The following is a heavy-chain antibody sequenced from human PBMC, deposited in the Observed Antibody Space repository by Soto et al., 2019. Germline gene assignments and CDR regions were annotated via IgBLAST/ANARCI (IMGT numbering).Heavy chain of an antibody. Sequence: SETLSLTCAVYGGSFSGYYWSRIRQPPGKGLEWIGEINHSGSTNYNPSLKSRVTISVDTSKNQFSLKLSSVTAADTAVYYCARGKLSDYVWGSYRYHFDYWGQGTVVTVSS. CDR2: INHSGST. V-gene: IGHV4-34*01. J-gene: IGHJ4*02. D-gene: IGHD3-16*02. CDR1: GGSFSGYY. CDR3: ARGKLSDYVWGSYRYHFDY.